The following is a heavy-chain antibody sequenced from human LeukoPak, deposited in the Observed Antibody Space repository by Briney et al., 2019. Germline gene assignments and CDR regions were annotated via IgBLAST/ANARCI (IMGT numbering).Heavy chain of an antibody. D-gene: IGHD2-2*01. J-gene: IGHJ4*02. CDR3: AKDLRDSTGGYYFDY. CDR1: GFTFSSYA. V-gene: IGHV3-23*01. Sequence: PGGSLRLSCAASGFTFSSYAMSWVRQAPGKGLEWVSSISDSGGSTYYADSVKGRFTISRDNSKNTLYLQMNGLRAEDTAVYYCAKDLRDSTGGYYFDYWGQGTLVTVSS. CDR2: ISDSGGST.